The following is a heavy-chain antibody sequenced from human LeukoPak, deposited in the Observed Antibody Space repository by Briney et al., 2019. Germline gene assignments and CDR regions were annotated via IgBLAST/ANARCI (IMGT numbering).Heavy chain of an antibody. J-gene: IGHJ5*02. D-gene: IGHD2-2*01. CDR2: IYYSGST. Sequence: SETLSLTCTVSGGSISSSSYYWGWIRQPPGKGLEWIGSIYYSGSTYYNPSLKSRVTISVDTSKNQFSLKLSSVTAADTAVYYCATRYCSSTSCYVRGGENWFDPWGQGTLVTVSS. V-gene: IGHV4-39*07. CDR1: GGSISSSSYY. CDR3: ATRYCSSTSCYVRGGENWFDP.